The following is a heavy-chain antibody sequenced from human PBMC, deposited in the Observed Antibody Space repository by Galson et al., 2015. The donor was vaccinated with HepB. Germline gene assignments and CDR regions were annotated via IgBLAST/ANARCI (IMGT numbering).Heavy chain of an antibody. Sequence: SLRLSCAASGFTFSDYYMSWIRQAPGKGLEWVSYISSSTIYTNYADSVKGRFTISRDNVKNSLYLQMNSLRAEDTAVYYCARDSSSWYYYYGMDVWGQGATVTVSS. CDR2: ISSSTIYT. D-gene: IGHD6-13*01. V-gene: IGHV3-11*05. CDR3: ARDSSSWYYYYGMDV. CDR1: GFTFSDYY. J-gene: IGHJ6*02.